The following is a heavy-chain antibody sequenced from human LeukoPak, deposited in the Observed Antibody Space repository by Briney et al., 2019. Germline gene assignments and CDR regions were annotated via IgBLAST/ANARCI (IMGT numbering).Heavy chain of an antibody. CDR2: ISSNGGST. CDR1: GFTFSSYA. Sequence: GASLRLSCSASGFTFSSYAMHWVRQAPGKGLEYVSAISSNGGSTYYADSVKGRFTISRDNSTNTLYLQMSSLRAEDTAVYYCVNEVGTYYYGMDVWGQGTTVTVSS. J-gene: IGHJ6*02. D-gene: IGHD1-1*01. V-gene: IGHV3-64D*06. CDR3: VNEVGTYYYGMDV.